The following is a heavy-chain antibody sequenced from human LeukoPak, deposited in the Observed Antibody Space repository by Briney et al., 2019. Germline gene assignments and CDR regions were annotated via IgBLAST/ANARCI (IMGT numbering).Heavy chain of an antibody. CDR2: IYSDNT. J-gene: IGHJ4*02. CDR1: GFTVSSNS. CDR3: ARRGGAYSHPYDY. D-gene: IGHD4/OR15-4a*01. V-gene: IGHV3-53*01. Sequence: PGGSLRLSCTVSGFTVSSNSMSWVRRAPGKGLEWVSFIYSDNTHYSDSVKGRFTISRDNSKNTLYLQMNSLRAEDTAVYYCARRGGAYSHPYDYWGQGTLVTVSS.